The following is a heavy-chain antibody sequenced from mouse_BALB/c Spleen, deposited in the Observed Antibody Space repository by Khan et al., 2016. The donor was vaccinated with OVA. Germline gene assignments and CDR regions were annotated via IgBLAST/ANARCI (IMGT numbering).Heavy chain of an antibody. V-gene: IGHV14-3*02. D-gene: IGHD4-1*01. CDR3: ARRELGPHYFAKDI. CDR1: GFNIKDTY. J-gene: IGHJ4*01. CDR2: IDPANGNI. Sequence: VQLKQSGAELVKPGASVKLSCTASGFNIKDTYMHWVKQRPEQGLECIGRIDPANGNIEYDPKFQGKATITADTSSNTAYLQPSRLISDDTAIYYCARRELGPHYFAKDIRGQGTTVTVSS.